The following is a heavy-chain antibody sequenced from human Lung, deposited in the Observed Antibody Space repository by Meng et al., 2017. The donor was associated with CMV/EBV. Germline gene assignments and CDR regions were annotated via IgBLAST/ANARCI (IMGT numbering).Heavy chain of an antibody. CDR3: ARVEGPAGAMLKYFYYYGMEF. CDR1: GYSFTRYD. CDR2: MNPNNGDT. J-gene: IGHJ6*02. Sequence: ASVNVSCKASGYSFTRYDINWVRQARGQGLEWMGWMNPNNGDTGYAQKFQGRVTMTRDTSISTVYMELNSLRSEDTAVYYCARVEGPAGAMLKYFYYYGMEFWGQGTTVTGSS. V-gene: IGHV1-8*01. D-gene: IGHD6-13*01.